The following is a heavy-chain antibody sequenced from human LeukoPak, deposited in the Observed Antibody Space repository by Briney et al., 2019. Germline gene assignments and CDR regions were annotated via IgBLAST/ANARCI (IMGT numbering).Heavy chain of an antibody. V-gene: IGHV3-11*06. CDR1: GFSFSDYY. CDR3: ASIYGSSGYSDY. Sequence: GGSLRLSCAASGFSFSDYYMSWIRQAPGKGLEWVSYISSSGSYTNYADSVKGLFTISRDNAKNSLYLQMNSLRAEDTAVYYCASIYGSSGYSDYWGQGTLVTVSS. D-gene: IGHD3-22*01. J-gene: IGHJ4*02. CDR2: ISSSGSYT.